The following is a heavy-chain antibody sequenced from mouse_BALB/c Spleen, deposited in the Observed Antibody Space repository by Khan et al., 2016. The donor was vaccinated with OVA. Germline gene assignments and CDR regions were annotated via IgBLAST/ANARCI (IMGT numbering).Heavy chain of an antibody. D-gene: IGHD1-1*01. V-gene: IGHV3-2*02. CDR2: ISYSGRT. CDR3: ARTVTITTVVATDFDY. Sequence: EVQLQESGPGLVKPSQSLSLTCTVTGYSITSDYAWNWIRQFPGNKLEWMGYISYSGRTSYNPSLKSRISINLATSKHQFFLQLNSVTTEETATYYCARTVTITTVVATDFDYWGQGTTLTVSS. CDR1: GYSITSDYA. J-gene: IGHJ2*01.